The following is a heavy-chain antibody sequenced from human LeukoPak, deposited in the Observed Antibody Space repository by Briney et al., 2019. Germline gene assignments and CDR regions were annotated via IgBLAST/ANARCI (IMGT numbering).Heavy chain of an antibody. CDR2: ISSSGSTI. Sequence: PGGSLRLSCAASGFTFSSYEMNWVRQAPGKGLEWVSYISSSGSTIYYADSVKGRFTISRDNAKNSLYLQMNSLRAEDTAVYYCARNYDSSGEVFSYWGQGTLVTVSS. V-gene: IGHV3-48*03. D-gene: IGHD3-22*01. CDR1: GFTFSSYE. CDR3: ARNYDSSGEVFSY. J-gene: IGHJ4*02.